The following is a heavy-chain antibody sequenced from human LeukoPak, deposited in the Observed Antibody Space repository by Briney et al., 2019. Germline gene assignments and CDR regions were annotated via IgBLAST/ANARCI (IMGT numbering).Heavy chain of an antibody. D-gene: IGHD3-10*01. CDR1: GFSFNSYA. J-gene: IGHJ5*02. CDR3: ARQNYYGSGSYYNDDWFDP. CDR2: ISGSGGST. Sequence: PGGSLRLSCAASGFSFNSYAMSWVRQAPGKGLEWVSAISGSGGSTYYADSVKGRFTISRDNSKNTLYLQMNSLRAEDTAVYYCARQNYYGSGSYYNDDWFDPWGQGTLVTVSS. V-gene: IGHV3-23*01.